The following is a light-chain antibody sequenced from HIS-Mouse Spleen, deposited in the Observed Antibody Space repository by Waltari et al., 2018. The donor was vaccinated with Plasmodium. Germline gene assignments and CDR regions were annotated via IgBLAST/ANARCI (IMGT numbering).Light chain of an antibody. J-gene: IGLJ3*02. V-gene: IGLV2-14*03. CDR2: DVS. CDR3: SSYTSSSTRV. Sequence: QSALTQPASVSGSPGQSLTIPCPGTRTDVGVYNYVPWYQQHPGKAPKLMIYDVSNRPSGVSNRFSGSKSGNTASLTISGLQAEDEADYYCSSYTSSSTRVFGGGTKLTVL. CDR1: RTDVGVYNY.